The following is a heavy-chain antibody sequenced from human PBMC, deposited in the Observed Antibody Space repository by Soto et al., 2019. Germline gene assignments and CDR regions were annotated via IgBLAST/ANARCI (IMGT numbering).Heavy chain of an antibody. CDR2: ISYDGSNK. CDR1: GFTFSSYG. CDR3: AKDGYDFWSGYDDWFDP. J-gene: IGHJ5*02. Sequence: GGSLRLSCAASGFTFSSYGMHWVRQAPGKGLEWVAVISYDGSNKYYADSVKGRFTISRDNSKNTLYLQMNSLRAEDTAVYYCAKDGYDFWSGYDDWFDPWGQGTLVTVSS. D-gene: IGHD3-3*01. V-gene: IGHV3-30*18.